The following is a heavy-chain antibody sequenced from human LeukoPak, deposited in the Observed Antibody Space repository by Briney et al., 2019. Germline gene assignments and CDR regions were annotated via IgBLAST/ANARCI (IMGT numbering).Heavy chain of an antibody. Sequence: GGSLRLSCAASGFPLSGYSMNWVRQAPGKGLEWVSSISSTTNYIYYADSVKGRFTISRDNARNSLYLQMSSLRAEDTAVYYCARVGYCSSSTCRNYFDYWGQGTLVTVSS. V-gene: IGHV3-21*01. D-gene: IGHD2-2*01. CDR3: ARVGYCSSSTCRNYFDY. J-gene: IGHJ4*02. CDR1: GFPLSGYS. CDR2: ISSTTNYI.